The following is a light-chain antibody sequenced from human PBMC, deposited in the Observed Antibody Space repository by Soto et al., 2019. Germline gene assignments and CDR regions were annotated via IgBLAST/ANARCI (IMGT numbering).Light chain of an antibody. Sequence: EIVLTQSPATLSLSPGERADLSCRASQSVSSYLAWYQQKPGQAPRLLIYDASKRAIGIPARLSGSGSGTDFTLTISSLEPEDLAVYFCQQRSKWPSTYGGGTKVEI. CDR2: DAS. V-gene: IGKV3-11*01. CDR1: QSVSSY. CDR3: QQRSKWPST. J-gene: IGKJ4*01.